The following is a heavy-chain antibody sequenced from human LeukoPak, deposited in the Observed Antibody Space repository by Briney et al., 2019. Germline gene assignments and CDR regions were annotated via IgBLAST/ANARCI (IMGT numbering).Heavy chain of an antibody. J-gene: IGHJ6*02. CDR1: GFTFSSYA. CDR3: AKAPFAPAAMRRYYYSYGMDV. V-gene: IGHV3-23*01. Sequence: PGGSLRLSCAASGFTFSSYAMSWVRQAPGKGLEWVSAISGSGGSTYYADSVKGRFTISRDNSKNTLYLQMNSLRAEDTAVYYCAKAPFAPAAMRRYYYSYGMDVWGQGTTVTVSS. CDR2: ISGSGGST. D-gene: IGHD2-2*01.